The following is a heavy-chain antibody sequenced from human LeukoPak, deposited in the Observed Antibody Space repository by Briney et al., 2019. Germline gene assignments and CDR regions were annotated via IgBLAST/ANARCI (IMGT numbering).Heavy chain of an antibody. V-gene: IGHV3-11*01. J-gene: IGHJ6*02. D-gene: IGHD2-2*01. CDR3: ARDCSSTSCYYYGMDV. CDR2: ISSSGSTI. Sequence: GGSLRLSCAASGFTFSDYYMSWIRLAPGKGLEWVSYISSSGSTIYYADSVKGRFTISRDNAKNSLYLQMNSLRAEDTAVYYCARDCSSTSCYYYGMDVWGQGTTVTVSS. CDR1: GFTFSDYY.